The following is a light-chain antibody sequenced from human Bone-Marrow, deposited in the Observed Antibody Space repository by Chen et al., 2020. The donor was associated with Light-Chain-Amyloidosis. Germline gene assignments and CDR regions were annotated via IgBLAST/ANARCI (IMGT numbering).Light chain of an antibody. Sequence: SYVLTQPSSVSVAPGQTATIACGGNNIGSTCVHWYQQTPGQAPLLVVYDDSDRPSGIPERLSGSNSGNTATLTISRVEAGDEADYYCQVWDRGSDRPVFGGGTKLTVL. CDR3: QVWDRGSDRPV. CDR1: NIGSTC. CDR2: DDS. V-gene: IGLV3-21*02. J-gene: IGLJ3*02.